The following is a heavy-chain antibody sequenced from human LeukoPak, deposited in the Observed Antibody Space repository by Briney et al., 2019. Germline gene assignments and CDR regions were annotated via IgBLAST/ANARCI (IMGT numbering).Heavy chain of an antibody. CDR1: GFTFSSYA. J-gene: IGHJ4*02. Sequence: GGSLRLSRAASGFTFSSYAMSWVRQAPGKGLEWVSAISGSGGSTYYADSVKGRFTISRDNSKNTLYLQMNSLRAEDTAVYYCAKPASGSSWSHYFDYWGQGTLVTVSS. V-gene: IGHV3-23*01. D-gene: IGHD6-13*01. CDR2: ISGSGGST. CDR3: AKPASGSSWSHYFDY.